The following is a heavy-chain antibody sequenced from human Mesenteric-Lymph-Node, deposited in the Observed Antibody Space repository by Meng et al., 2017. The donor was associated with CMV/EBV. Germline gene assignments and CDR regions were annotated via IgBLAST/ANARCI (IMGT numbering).Heavy chain of an antibody. CDR2: INPNSGGT. V-gene: IGHV1-2*02. CDR1: GYTFTGYY. Sequence: ASVKVSCKASGYTFTGYYMHWVRQAPGQGLEWMGWINPNSGGTNYAQKFQGRVTMTRDTSISTAYMELSRLRSEDTAVYYCASLLWSGHAFDIWGQGTKVTVSS. CDR3: ASLLWSGHAFDI. J-gene: IGHJ3*02. D-gene: IGHD3-3*01.